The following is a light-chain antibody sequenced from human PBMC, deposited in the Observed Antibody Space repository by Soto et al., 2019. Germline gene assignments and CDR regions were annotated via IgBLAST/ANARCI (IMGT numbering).Light chain of an antibody. CDR2: DND. V-gene: IGLV1-51*01. Sequence: QSVLTQPPSVSAAPGQKVTISCSGSSPNNGKNFVSWYQQVPGTAPKLLIYDNDKRPSGIPDRFSGSQSGPSATLGITGFQSGDEADYYWGTGNSSLRGGVFGPGTKVPVL. CDR3: GTGNSSLRGGV. CDR1: SPNNGKNF. J-gene: IGLJ1*01.